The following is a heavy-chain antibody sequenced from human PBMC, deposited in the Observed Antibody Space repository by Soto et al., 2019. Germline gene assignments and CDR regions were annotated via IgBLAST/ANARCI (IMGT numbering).Heavy chain of an antibody. V-gene: IGHV3-30*03. D-gene: IGHD2-2*01. CDR3: ARGAEYQVLSRDYFYGLDV. Sequence: QVQLVESGGGVVQPGRSLRLSCAASTFTLSTYGMHWVRQAPGKGLEWVAVISYDGNNKYYADSVKGRFTIYRDNSRNTLSLQMNSLTTDDTAVYYCARGAEYQVLSRDYFYGLDVWGQGIMVPVSS. CDR1: TFTLSTYG. CDR2: ISYDGNNK. J-gene: IGHJ6*02.